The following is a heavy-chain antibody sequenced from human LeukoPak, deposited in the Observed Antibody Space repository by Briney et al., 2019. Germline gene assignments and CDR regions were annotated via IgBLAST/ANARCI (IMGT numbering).Heavy chain of an antibody. J-gene: IGHJ6*04. V-gene: IGHV4-4*07. CDR2: IYTSGST. CDR3: ARDFVMAV. CDR1: GVSISSYY. Sequence: PSETLSLTCTVSGVSISSYYWSWIWQPAGKGLEWIGRIYTSGSTDYNPSLKSRVTVSVDKSRNQFSLRLSSVTAADTAVYYCARDFVMAVWGKGTTVTVSS.